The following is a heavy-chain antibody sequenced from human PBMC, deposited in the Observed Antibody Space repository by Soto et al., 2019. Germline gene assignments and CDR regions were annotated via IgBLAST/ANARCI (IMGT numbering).Heavy chain of an antibody. V-gene: IGHV3-11*01. Sequence: PGGSLRLSCAASGFTFSDYYMSWIRQAPGKGLEWVSYISSSGSTIYYADSVKGRFTISRDNAKNSLYLQMNSLRAEDTAVYYCARDSPLYYDSSGYFSYYFDYWGQGTLVTVSS. CDR1: GFTFSDYY. J-gene: IGHJ4*02. CDR3: ARDSPLYYDSSGYFSYYFDY. CDR2: ISSSGSTI. D-gene: IGHD3-22*01.